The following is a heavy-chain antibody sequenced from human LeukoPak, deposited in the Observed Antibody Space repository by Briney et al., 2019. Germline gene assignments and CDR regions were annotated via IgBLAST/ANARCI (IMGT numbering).Heavy chain of an antibody. CDR2: ISGSGGST. CDR1: GFTFSSYA. V-gene: IGHV3-23*01. J-gene: IGHJ4*02. CDR3: AKDGDSYGLIAS. Sequence: GGSLRLSCAASGFTFSSYAMSWVRQAPGKGLEWVSAISGSGGSTYYADSVKGRFTISRDNSKNTLYLQMDSLRAEDTAAYYCAKDGDSYGLIASWGQGTLVTVSS. D-gene: IGHD5-18*01.